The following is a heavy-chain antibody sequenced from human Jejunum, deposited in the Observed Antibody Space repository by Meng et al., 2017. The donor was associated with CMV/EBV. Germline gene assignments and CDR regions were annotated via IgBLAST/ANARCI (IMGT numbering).Heavy chain of an antibody. D-gene: IGHD2-15*01. CDR2: ISNDGGGA. J-gene: IGHJ4*02. CDR1: GFMFSSDY. V-gene: IGHV3-66*01. Sequence: EVQLVESGGGLVQPGGSVRLSCATAGFMFSSDYMSWVRQAPGKGLEWVSVISNDGGGAYYADSVKDRFTISRDNSKNTLYLQMNNLRGDDTAFYYCARGGHNDNCYSRNWGQVALVTVSS. CDR3: ARGGHNDNCYSRN.